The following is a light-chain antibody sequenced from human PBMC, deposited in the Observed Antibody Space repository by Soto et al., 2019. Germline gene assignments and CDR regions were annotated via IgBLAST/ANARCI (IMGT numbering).Light chain of an antibody. J-gene: IGKJ3*01. CDR1: QSVSAW. Sequence: DIQVTQSPSTLSASVGDRVTLTCRASQSVSAWLAWFQQKPGKAPKLLIYKTSNLESGVPSRFSGSGSGTEFTLTISSQQPDDFASYYCQQYSSYEIFAFGPGTKVDIK. V-gene: IGKV1-5*03. CDR3: QQYSSYEIFA. CDR2: KTS.